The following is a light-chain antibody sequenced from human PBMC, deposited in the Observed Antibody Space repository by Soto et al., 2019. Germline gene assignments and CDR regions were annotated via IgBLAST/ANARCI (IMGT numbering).Light chain of an antibody. CDR2: EVS. Sequence: QSALTQPASVSGSPGQSITISCSGTSSDVGDYKYVSWYQQYPHKAPKLMIYEVSNRPSGVSHRFSGSKSGNTASLSISGLQAGDEADYYCSSFTSSGTVVFGGGTKLTV. CDR1: SSDVGDYKY. V-gene: IGLV2-14*01. CDR3: SSFTSSGTVV. J-gene: IGLJ2*01.